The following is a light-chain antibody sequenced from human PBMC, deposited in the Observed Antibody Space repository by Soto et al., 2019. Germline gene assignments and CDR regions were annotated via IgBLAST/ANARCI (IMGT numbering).Light chain of an antibody. Sequence: QFVLTQPASVSGSPGQSITISCTGTSSDVGGYNYVSWYQQHPGKAPKLMIYEVSNRPSGVSNRFSGSKSGNTASLTISGLQAEDEADYYCSSYTSSSIVVFGGGTKLTVL. V-gene: IGLV2-14*01. CDR2: EVS. CDR1: SSDVGGYNY. CDR3: SSYTSSSIVV. J-gene: IGLJ2*01.